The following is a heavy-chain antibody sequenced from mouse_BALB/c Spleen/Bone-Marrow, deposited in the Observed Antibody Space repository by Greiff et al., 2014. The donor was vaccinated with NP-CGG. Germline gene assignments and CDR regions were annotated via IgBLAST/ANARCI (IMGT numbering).Heavy chain of an antibody. CDR2: ISSCT. Sequence: VQLKESGGDLVKPGGSLKLSCAASGFTFSSYGMSWGRQTPDKRLEGGATISSCTYYPDSVKGRFTISRDNAKNTLYLQMSSLKSEDTAMYYCARPTTVVATGGSFDYWGQGTTLTVSS. CDR3: ARPTTVVATGGSFDY. J-gene: IGHJ2*01. V-gene: IGHV5-6*01. D-gene: IGHD1-1*01. CDR1: GFTFSSYG.